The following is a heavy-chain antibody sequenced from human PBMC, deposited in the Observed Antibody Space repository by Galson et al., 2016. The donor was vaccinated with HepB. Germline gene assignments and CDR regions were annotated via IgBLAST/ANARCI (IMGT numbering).Heavy chain of an antibody. D-gene: IGHD2-2*01. CDR2: ISTFDIGI. V-gene: IGHV3-11*01. Sequence: SLRLSCAASGFIFSDYYMSWIRQAPGKGLEWVSYISTFDIGIYYTDSVKGRFTISRNQFSLNVTSVTAADTAVYYCARASVIPGARMVFDPWGQGTLVTVSS. CDR3: ARASVIPGARMVFDP. J-gene: IGHJ5*02. CDR1: GFIFSDYY.